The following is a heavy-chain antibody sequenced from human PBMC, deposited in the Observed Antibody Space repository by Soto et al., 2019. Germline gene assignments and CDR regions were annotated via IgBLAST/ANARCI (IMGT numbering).Heavy chain of an antibody. CDR1: VGSVSSGSYY. Sequence: SETLSLTCTVSVGSVSSGSYYWSWIRQPPGKGLEWIGYIYYSGSTNYNPSLKSRVTISVDTSKNQFSLKLSSVTAADTAVYYCARDRAPGYYYGSGSYYKSVYYYYGMDVWGQGTTVTVSS. J-gene: IGHJ6*02. V-gene: IGHV4-61*01. CDR3: ARDRAPGYYYGSGSYYKSVYYYYGMDV. CDR2: IYYSGST. D-gene: IGHD3-10*01.